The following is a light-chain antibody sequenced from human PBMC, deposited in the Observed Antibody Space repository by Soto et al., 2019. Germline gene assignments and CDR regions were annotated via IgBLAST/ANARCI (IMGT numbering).Light chain of an antibody. J-gene: IGKJ3*01. CDR2: DAS. CDR3: QQRSNWPPY. Sequence: EIVLTQSPATLSLSPGERATLSCRASQSVSSYLAWDQQKPGQAPRLLIYDASNRATGIPARFSGSGSGTDFTLTISSLEPEDCAVYYCQQRSNWPPYFGPGTKVDIK. V-gene: IGKV3-11*01. CDR1: QSVSSY.